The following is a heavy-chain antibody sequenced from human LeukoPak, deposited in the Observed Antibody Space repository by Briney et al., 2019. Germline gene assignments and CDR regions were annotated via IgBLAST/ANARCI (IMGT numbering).Heavy chain of an antibody. Sequence: GGSLRLSCAASGFSFSTYDMHWVRQAPGKGLEWVAVISSDGSHKYWADSVKGRFTISRDNSKNTVYLQMNSLRAEDTAVYYCAKGSIDWYYFDYWGQGTLFTVSS. D-gene: IGHD3-9*01. CDR3: AKGSIDWYYFDY. CDR1: GFSFSTYD. J-gene: IGHJ4*02. V-gene: IGHV3-30*18. CDR2: ISSDGSHK.